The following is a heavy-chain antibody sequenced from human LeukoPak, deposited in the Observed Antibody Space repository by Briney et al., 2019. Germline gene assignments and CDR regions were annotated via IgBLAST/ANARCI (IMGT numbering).Heavy chain of an antibody. CDR3: ARDNADIVVVPAAPDWYFDL. D-gene: IGHD2-2*01. Sequence: ASVKVSCKASGYTFTSYDINWVRQATGQGLEWMGGIIPIFGTANYAQKFQGRVTITADESTSTAYMELSSLRSEDTAVYYCARDNADIVVVPAAPDWYFDLWGRGTLVTVSS. CDR1: GYTFTSYD. CDR2: IIPIFGTA. V-gene: IGHV1-69*13. J-gene: IGHJ2*01.